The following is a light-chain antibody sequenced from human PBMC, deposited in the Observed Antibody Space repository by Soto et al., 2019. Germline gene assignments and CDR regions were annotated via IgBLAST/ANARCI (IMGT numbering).Light chain of an antibody. V-gene: IGLV1-51*01. CDR3: ATWDRSLRVGV. Sequence: QSVLTQPPSVSAAPGQKVTISCSGSSSNIGNNYVFWYQQLPGTAPKLLIYDNDKRPSGIPDRFSGSNSGTSATLGITGLQTGDEADYYCATWDRSLRVGVFGGGTKVTVL. CDR2: DND. CDR1: SSNIGNNY. J-gene: IGLJ2*01.